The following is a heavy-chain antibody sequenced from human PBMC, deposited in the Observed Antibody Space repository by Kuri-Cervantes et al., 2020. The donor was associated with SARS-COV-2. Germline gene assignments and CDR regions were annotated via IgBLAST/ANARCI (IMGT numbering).Heavy chain of an antibody. D-gene: IGHD3-3*01. CDR3: ARDHQYYDFWSGYFGTEGNYYYYYMDV. J-gene: IGHJ6*03. Sequence: LSLTCAASGFTFSSYAMHWVRQAPGKGLEWVAVISYDGSNKYYADSVKGRFTISRDNSKNTLCLQMNSLRAEDTAVYYCARDHQYYDFWSGYFGTEGNYYYYYMDVWGKGTTVTVSS. V-gene: IGHV3-30-3*01. CDR1: GFTFSSYA. CDR2: ISYDGSNK.